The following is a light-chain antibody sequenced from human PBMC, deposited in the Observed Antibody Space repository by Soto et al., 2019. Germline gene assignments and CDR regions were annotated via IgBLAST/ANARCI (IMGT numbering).Light chain of an antibody. V-gene: IGKV3-15*01. CDR3: QQYNTWHPKMA. CDR2: GAS. CDR1: QSVSSD. Sequence: VVTQSPATLSVFPGETATLSCRASQSVSSDLAWYQQRPGQAPRLLIYGASTRATGIPARFRGSESGTEFRLTISILQSEDFATYYCQQYNTWHPKMAFGRGTKVEIK. J-gene: IGKJ1*01.